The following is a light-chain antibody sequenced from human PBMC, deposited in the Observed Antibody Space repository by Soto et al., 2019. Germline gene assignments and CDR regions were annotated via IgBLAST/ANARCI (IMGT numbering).Light chain of an antibody. Sequence: DIQMTQSPSTLSASVGDRVTITCRASQGISNWLAWYQQKPGKAPKPLIYDASSLDSGVPSRFSGSGSGTEFTLTISSLQPDDFATYYCQQYNSYRTFGQGTKVDIK. V-gene: IGKV1-5*01. J-gene: IGKJ1*01. CDR2: DAS. CDR1: QGISNW. CDR3: QQYNSYRT.